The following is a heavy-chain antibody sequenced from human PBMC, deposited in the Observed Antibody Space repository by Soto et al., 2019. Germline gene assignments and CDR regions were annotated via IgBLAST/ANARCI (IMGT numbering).Heavy chain of an antibody. Sequence: SETLSLTCAVSGGSISSGGYSWSWIRQPPGKGLEWIGYIYHSGSTYYNPSLKSRVTISVDRSKNQFSLKLSSVTAADTAVYYCARAYSYGFLGYWFDPWGQGTLVTVS. J-gene: IGHJ5*02. D-gene: IGHD5-18*01. CDR2: IYHSGST. CDR1: GGSISSGGYS. V-gene: IGHV4-30-2*01. CDR3: ARAYSYGFLGYWFDP.